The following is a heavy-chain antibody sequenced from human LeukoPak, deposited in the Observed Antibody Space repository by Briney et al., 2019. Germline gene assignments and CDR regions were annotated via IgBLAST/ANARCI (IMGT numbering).Heavy chain of an antibody. D-gene: IGHD2-2*02. V-gene: IGHV5-51*01. J-gene: IGHJ6*02. Sequence: GESLKISCKGSGYSFTSYWIACVRQMPGKGLEWMGVIFPGDSDTRYSPSFQGQVTISSDKSTSTAYLQWSSLKASDTAMYYCARHAVPATAIRSHYYYGMDVWGQGTTVTVSS. CDR2: IFPGDSDT. CDR1: GYSFTSYW. CDR3: ARHAVPATAIRSHYYYGMDV.